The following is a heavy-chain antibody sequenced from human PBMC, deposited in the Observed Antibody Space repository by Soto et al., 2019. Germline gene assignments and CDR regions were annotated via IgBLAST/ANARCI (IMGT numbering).Heavy chain of an antibody. CDR3: ARVFSSGSGWMYYFDF. CDR1: SDSIAGENW. D-gene: IGHD6-25*01. Sequence: QVQLQESGPGLVKPSETLSLTCTVSSDSIAGENWWSWVRQPPGMGLEWIGEIFHTGGTNYNPSLKGRVTMEVDKSTNQFSLSLISATAADTAVYYCARVFSSGSGWMYYFDFWGQGTLVSVSS. V-gene: IGHV4-4*02. CDR2: IFHTGGT. J-gene: IGHJ4*02.